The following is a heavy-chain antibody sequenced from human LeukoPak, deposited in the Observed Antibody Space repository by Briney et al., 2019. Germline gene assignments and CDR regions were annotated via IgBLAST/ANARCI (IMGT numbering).Heavy chain of an antibody. Sequence: PGGSLRLSCVASGFTLSNAWMSWGRQAPGKGLEWVGRIKSKAEGGTTAYAAPVRGRFTISRDDSKHTVYLHMNSLKSEDTAVYYCTSVADYAYFDYWGQGTLVTVSS. CDR1: GFTLSNAW. V-gene: IGHV3-15*01. D-gene: IGHD4-17*01. J-gene: IGHJ4*02. CDR3: TSVADYAYFDY. CDR2: IKSKAEGGTT.